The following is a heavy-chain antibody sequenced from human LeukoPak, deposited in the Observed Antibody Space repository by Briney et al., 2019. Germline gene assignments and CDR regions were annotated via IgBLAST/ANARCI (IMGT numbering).Heavy chain of an antibody. D-gene: IGHD6-13*01. J-gene: IGHJ4*02. CDR2: ISAYNGNT. V-gene: IGHV1-18*01. CDR1: GYTFTSYG. Sequence: ASVKVSCKASGYTFTSYGISWVRQAPGQGLEWMGWISAYNGNTNYAQKLQGRVTMTTDISTSTAYMELRSLRSDDTAVYYCARSEALRAAAALDYWGQGTLVTVSS. CDR3: ARSEALRAAAALDY.